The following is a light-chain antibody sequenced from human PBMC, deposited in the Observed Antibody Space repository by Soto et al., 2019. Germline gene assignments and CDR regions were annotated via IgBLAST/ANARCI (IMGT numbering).Light chain of an antibody. CDR2: GAS. J-gene: IGKJ4*01. Sequence: EIVLTQSPGTLSFSPGERATLSCRASQSFSSSYLAWYQQKPGQAPRLLIYGASSRATGIPYRFSGSGSGTDFTLTSSRLEPEDFAVYYCQQYGRSRLTFGGGTKVEIK. CDR3: QQYGRSRLT. V-gene: IGKV3-20*01. CDR1: QSFSSSY.